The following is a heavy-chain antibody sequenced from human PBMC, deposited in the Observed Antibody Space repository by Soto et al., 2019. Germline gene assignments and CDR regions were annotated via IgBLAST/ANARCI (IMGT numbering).Heavy chain of an antibody. D-gene: IGHD2-15*01. Sequence: SETLSLTCAVSGGSISSGGYSWSWIRQPPGKGLEWIGYMYHSGSTYYNPSLKSRVTISIDRSKNQFSLKLSSVTAADTAVYYCAREGSYKNYYYYVMDVWGQGTTVTVSS. V-gene: IGHV4-30-2*01. CDR1: GGSISSGGYS. CDR2: MYHSGST. J-gene: IGHJ6*02. CDR3: AREGSYKNYYYYVMDV.